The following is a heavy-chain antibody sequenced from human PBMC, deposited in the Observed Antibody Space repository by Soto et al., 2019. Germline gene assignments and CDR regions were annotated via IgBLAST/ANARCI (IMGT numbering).Heavy chain of an antibody. J-gene: IGHJ5*02. CDR1: GGSISSRSHY. CDR2: IFYSGST. D-gene: IGHD3-22*01. CDR3: ASLKRITMILDL. Sequence: SETLSLTCSVSGGSISSRSHYWGWIRKSPGKGLDYIGSIFYSGSTYYNPYLESRVTISVDTSKNQFSLKLNSLTAADTAVYYCASLKRITMILDLWGQGTLVTVSS. V-gene: IGHV4-39*01.